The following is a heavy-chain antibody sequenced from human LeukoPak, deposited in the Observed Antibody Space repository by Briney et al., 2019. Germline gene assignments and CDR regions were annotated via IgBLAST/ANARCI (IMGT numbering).Heavy chain of an antibody. Sequence: SGGSLRLSCAMTGFVFRSYSVHWVRQAPGKGLEWVAVIWYEADHHYYGDSVKGRFTISRDNFKNTLYLQMNSLRVEDTAVYYCVSPSRPGTTLYFDWWGQGTLATVSA. D-gene: IGHD1-1*01. J-gene: IGHJ4*02. V-gene: IGHV3-33*01. CDR2: IWYEADHH. CDR3: VSPSRPGTTLYFDW. CDR1: GFVFRSYS.